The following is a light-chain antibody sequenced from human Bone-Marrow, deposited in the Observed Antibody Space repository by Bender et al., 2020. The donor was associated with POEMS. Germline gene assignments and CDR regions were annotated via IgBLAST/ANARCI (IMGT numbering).Light chain of an antibody. V-gene: IGLV2-14*02. CDR3: SSYTSSTTPW. Sequence: QSALTQPASVSGSPGQSITISCTGTNSDIGSYNLVSWYQQYPGKAPKTMIYEVTKRPSGVSNRFSGSKSGNTASLTISGLQPEDEADYYCSSYTSSTTPWFGGGTKLTVL. CDR2: EVT. CDR1: NSDIGSYNL. J-gene: IGLJ3*02.